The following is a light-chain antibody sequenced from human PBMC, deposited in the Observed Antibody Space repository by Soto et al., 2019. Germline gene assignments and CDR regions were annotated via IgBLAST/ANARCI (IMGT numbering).Light chain of an antibody. V-gene: IGKV3-20*01. CDR1: QSVSSSY. CDR3: QQYGSPLT. Sequence: EIVLTQSPGTLSLTPGERPTLSCRASQSVSSSYLAWYQQKPGQAPRLLIYGASSRATGIPDRFSGSGSGTDFTLTISRLEPEDFAVYYSQQYGSPLTFGGGTKVEIK. CDR2: GAS. J-gene: IGKJ4*01.